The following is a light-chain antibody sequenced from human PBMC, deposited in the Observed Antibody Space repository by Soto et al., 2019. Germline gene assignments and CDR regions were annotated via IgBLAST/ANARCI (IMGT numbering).Light chain of an antibody. J-gene: IGKJ1*01. CDR3: QQYNNWPQT. CDR1: QSVNSN. Sequence: EIIMTQSPATLSVSPGERATLSCRASQSVNSNLAWYQQKPGQAPRLLIYGASTRATGIPVRFSGSGSGAEFTLTISSLQSEDFAFYYCQQYNNWPQTFGQGTKVDIK. V-gene: IGKV3-15*01. CDR2: GAS.